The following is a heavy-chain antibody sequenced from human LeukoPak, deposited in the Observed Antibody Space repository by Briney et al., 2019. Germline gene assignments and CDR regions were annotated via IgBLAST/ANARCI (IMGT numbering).Heavy chain of an antibody. Sequence: SVKVSCKASGGTFSSYAISWVRQAPGQGLEWMGGIIPIFGTANYAQKFQGRVTITTDESTSTAYMELSSLSSEDTAVYYCARGPDYDFWSGIFDYWGQGTLVTVSS. D-gene: IGHD3-3*01. CDR2: IIPIFGTA. CDR1: GGTFSSYA. V-gene: IGHV1-69*05. CDR3: ARGPDYDFWSGIFDY. J-gene: IGHJ4*02.